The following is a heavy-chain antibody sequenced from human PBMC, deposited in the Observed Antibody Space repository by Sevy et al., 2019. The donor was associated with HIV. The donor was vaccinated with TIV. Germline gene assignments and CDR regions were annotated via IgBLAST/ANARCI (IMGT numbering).Heavy chain of an antibody. V-gene: IGHV3-33*01. CDR1: GFTFSTYG. J-gene: IGHJ4*02. Sequence: GGSPRLSCAASGFTFSTYGMHWVRQAPGKGLEWVAVIWFDGSNTYYADSVKGRFTISRDNSRNTLYLQMNSLRAEDTAIYYCARNFVPDTTSYFGPLDYWGRGTLVTVSS. CDR2: IWFDGSNT. D-gene: IGHD3-9*01. CDR3: ARNFVPDTTSYFGPLDY.